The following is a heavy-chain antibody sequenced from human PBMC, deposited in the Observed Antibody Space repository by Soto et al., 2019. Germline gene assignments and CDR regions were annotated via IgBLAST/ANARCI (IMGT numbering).Heavy chain of an antibody. J-gene: IGHJ5*02. CDR1: GYSFTSYW. D-gene: IGHD6-13*01. CDR3: ARLFYSRNNRAAAGLNWFDP. Sequence: EPLKIFCKGSGYSFTSYWIGWVRQMTGKGVVWMGIINPGDSDTRYSPSFQGKVTISADKSISTAYLQWSSLKASDTAMYYCARLFYSRNNRAAAGLNWFDPWGQGTLVTVSS. V-gene: IGHV5-51*01. CDR2: INPGDSDT.